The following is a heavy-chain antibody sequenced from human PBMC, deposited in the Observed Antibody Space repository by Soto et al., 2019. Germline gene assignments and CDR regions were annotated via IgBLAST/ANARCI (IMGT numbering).Heavy chain of an antibody. V-gene: IGHV1-69*06. CDR2: IIPICGTA. J-gene: IGHJ4*02. D-gene: IGHD3-16*01. CDR3: ARARYDYVWGSLNY. Sequence: QVQLVQSGAEVKKPGSSVKVSCKASGGTFSSYAISWVRQAPGQGLEWLGGIIPICGTANYAQKFQGRVTITADKSTSTAYMEVSSLRSEDTAVYYWARARYDYVWGSLNYWGQGTLVTVCS. CDR1: GGTFSSYA.